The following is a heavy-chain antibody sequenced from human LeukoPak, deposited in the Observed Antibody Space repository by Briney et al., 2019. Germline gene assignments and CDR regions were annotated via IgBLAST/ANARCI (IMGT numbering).Heavy chain of an antibody. CDR2: IYYTGST. J-gene: IGHJ4*02. Sequence: SETLSLTCTVSGGSISSYHWGWIRQPPGKGLEWIGYIYYTGSTNYNPSLKSRVSISVDTSENQFSLKLSSVTAADTAVYYCARAPATYYYDSSGFDYWGQGTLVTVSS. D-gene: IGHD3-22*01. CDR1: GGSISSYH. CDR3: ARAPATYYYDSSGFDY. V-gene: IGHV4-59*08.